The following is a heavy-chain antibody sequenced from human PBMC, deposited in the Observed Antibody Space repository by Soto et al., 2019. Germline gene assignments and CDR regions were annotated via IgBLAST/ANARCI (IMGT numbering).Heavy chain of an antibody. D-gene: IGHD6-13*01. J-gene: IGHJ4*02. CDR2: ISTSGSTI. V-gene: IGHV3-48*03. CDR3: ARELAEADSFDY. CDR1: GFTFSRYE. Sequence: EVQLVESGGDLVQPGGSLRLSCAASGFTFSRYEMNWVRQAPGKGLEWISYISTSGSTIYYADSVKGRFTISRDNAKNSLYLQMNSLRAEDTAVYYCARELAEADSFDYWGQRTLVTVSS.